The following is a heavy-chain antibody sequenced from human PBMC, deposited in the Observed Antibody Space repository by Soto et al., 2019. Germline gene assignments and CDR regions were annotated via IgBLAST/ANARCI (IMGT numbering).Heavy chain of an antibody. D-gene: IGHD2-21*02. V-gene: IGHV3-64*01. CDR2: ISNNGGST. CDR3: ARGKYCGGDCYSTFDY. J-gene: IGHJ4*02. Sequence: GGSLRLSCAASGFTFSSYAMYWVRQAPGKGLEYVSTISNNGGSTYYANSVKGRFTISRDNSKNTLYLQMGSLRDEDMGVYYCARGKYCGGDCYSTFDYWGQGTLVTVSS. CDR1: GFTFSSYA.